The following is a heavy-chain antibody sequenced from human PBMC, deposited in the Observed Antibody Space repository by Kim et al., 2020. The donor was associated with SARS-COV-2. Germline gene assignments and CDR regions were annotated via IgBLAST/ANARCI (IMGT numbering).Heavy chain of an antibody. J-gene: IGHJ3*02. D-gene: IGHD1-26*01. CDR2: IYYSGST. CDR3: ARRDSGSYSEAFDI. Sequence: SETLSLTCAVSGYSISSSNWWGWIRQPPGKGLEWIGYIYYSGSTYYNPSLKSRVTMSVDTSKNQFSLKLSSVTAVDTAVYYCARRDSGSYSEAFDIWGQGTMVTVSS. V-gene: IGHV4-28*01. CDR1: GYSISSSNW.